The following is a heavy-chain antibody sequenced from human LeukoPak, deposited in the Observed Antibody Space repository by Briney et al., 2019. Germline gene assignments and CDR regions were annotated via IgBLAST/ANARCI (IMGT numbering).Heavy chain of an antibody. CDR2: ISYDGSNK. D-gene: IGHD6-13*01. V-gene: IGHV3-30*04. CDR3: ARDLGSSSWSPPDY. J-gene: IGHJ4*02. Sequence: GGSLRLSCAASGFTFSSYAMHWVRQAPGKGLEWVAVISYDGSNKYYADSVKGRFTISRDNSKNTLYLQMNSLRAEDTAVYYCARDLGSSSWSPPDYWDQGTLVTVSS. CDR1: GFTFSSYA.